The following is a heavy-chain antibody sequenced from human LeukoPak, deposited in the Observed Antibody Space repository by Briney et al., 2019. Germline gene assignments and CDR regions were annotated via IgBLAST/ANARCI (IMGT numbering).Heavy chain of an antibody. CDR1: GFTFSSYA. D-gene: IGHD1-26*01. J-gene: IGHJ4*02. CDR2: ISGSGAST. V-gene: IGHV3-23*01. Sequence: GGSLRLSCAASGFTFSSYAMNWVRQAPGKGLEWVSGISGSGASTYYADSVKGRFTISRDNSKNTLYLQMNSLTAEDTAVYYCAKDVGKWESLHFFDYWGQGTLVTVSS. CDR3: AKDVGKWESLHFFDY.